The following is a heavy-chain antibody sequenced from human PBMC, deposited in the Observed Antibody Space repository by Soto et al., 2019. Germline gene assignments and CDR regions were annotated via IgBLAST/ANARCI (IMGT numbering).Heavy chain of an antibody. CDR2: IIPIFGTA. J-gene: IGHJ5*02. Sequence: QVQLVQSGAEVKKPGSSVKVSCKASGGTFSSYAISWVRQAPGQGLEWMGGIIPIFGTANYAQKFQGRVTITADESTSTAYMELSSLRADDTAVYYCAREEMKGMTTHNWFDPWGQGTLVTVSS. CDR1: GGTFSSYA. D-gene: IGHD4-17*01. CDR3: AREEMKGMTTHNWFDP. V-gene: IGHV1-69*01.